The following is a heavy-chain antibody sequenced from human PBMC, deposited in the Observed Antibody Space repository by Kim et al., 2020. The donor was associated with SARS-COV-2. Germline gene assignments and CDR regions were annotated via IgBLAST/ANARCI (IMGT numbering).Heavy chain of an antibody. V-gene: IGHV3-23*01. CDR2: IDGSDGTT. J-gene: IGHJ4*02. CDR1: GFTFIGHA. Sequence: GGSLRLSCTTSGFTFIGHAMSWVRQAPGQGLEWVSSIDGSDGTTYYVDSVKGRFTISRDDAKNTLYVQMRALRADDTATYYCMKGGWGWIWDHWGQGTLVTVSS. CDR3: MKGGWGWIWDH. D-gene: IGHD2-2*03.